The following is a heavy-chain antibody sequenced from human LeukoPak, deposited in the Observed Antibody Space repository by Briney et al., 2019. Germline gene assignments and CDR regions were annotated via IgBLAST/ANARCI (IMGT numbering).Heavy chain of an antibody. CDR2: IYYSGST. J-gene: IGHJ1*01. D-gene: IGHD5-24*01. V-gene: IGHV4-39*01. Sequence: SETLSLTCTVSGGSISSSSYYWGWIRQPPGKGLEWIGSIYYSGSTYYNPSLKSRVTISVDTSKNQFSLRVNSVTAADTAVYYCARHGDGDSFEYFLHWGQGTLVTVSS. CDR3: ARHGDGDSFEYFLH. CDR1: GGSISSSSYY.